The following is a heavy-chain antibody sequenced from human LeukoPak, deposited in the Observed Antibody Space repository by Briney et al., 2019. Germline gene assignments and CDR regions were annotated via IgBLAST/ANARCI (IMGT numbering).Heavy chain of an antibody. D-gene: IGHD5-24*01. CDR3: ATAGLQVPTSDYYYYMDV. Sequence: ASVKVSCKAPGYSFTRYGISWVRQAPGQGLEWMGWISGSNGNTNYAQKFQGRVTITADKSTSTAYMELSSLRSEDTAVYYCATAGLQVPTSDYYYYMDVWGKGTTVTVSS. CDR1: GYSFTRYG. V-gene: IGHV1-18*01. CDR2: ISGSNGNT. J-gene: IGHJ6*03.